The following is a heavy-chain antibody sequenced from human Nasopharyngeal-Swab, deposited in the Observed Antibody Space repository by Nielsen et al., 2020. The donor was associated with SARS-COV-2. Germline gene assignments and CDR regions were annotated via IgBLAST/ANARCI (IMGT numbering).Heavy chain of an antibody. Sequence: SGVSGFTFSNYAMSWVRQAPGKGLEWVSGISGSGGTIYYVDSVKGRFTISRDNSRNSLYLHMSNLRAEDTAIYYCAKGYSSGWVPYGYWGQGTLVTVSS. CDR2: ISGSGGTI. CDR3: AKGYSSGWVPYGY. D-gene: IGHD6-19*01. J-gene: IGHJ4*02. V-gene: IGHV3-23*01. CDR1: GFTFSNYA.